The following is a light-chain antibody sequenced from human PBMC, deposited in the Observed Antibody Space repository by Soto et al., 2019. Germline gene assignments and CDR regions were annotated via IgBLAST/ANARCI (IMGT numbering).Light chain of an antibody. J-gene: IGLJ1*01. CDR3: SSYTTTGTQV. V-gene: IGLV2-14*03. Sequence: QSARTQPASVSGSPGQSITLSCTGTTSDVGGFDYVSWYQQHPGKAPKLMIFDVSNRPSGVSDRFSGSKSGNTASLTISGLQAEDEADYYCSSYTTTGTQVFGTGTKVTVL. CDR2: DVS. CDR1: TSDVGGFDY.